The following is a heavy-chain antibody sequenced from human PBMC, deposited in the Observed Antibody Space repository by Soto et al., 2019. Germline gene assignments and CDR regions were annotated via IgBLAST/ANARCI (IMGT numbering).Heavy chain of an antibody. D-gene: IGHD1-26*01. Sequence: GGSLRLSCAASGFTFSDHYMDWVRQAPGKGLEWVGRTRNKANSYTTEYAASVKGRFTISRDDSKNSLYLQMNSLKTEDTVVYYCASSIVGATKGSFAFDIWGQGTMVTVSS. CDR1: GFTFSDHY. J-gene: IGHJ3*02. CDR2: TRNKANSYTT. CDR3: ASSIVGATKGSFAFDI. V-gene: IGHV3-72*01.